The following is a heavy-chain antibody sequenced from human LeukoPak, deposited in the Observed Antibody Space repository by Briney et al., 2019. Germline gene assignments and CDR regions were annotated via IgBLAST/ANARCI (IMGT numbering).Heavy chain of an antibody. CDR3: AKDLEQGDYYLNWFDP. V-gene: IGHV3-23*01. D-gene: IGHD2-21*02. Sequence: GGSLRLSCAASGFTFSSYGMSWVRQAPGKGLEWVSAISGSGGSTYYADSVKGRFTISRDNSKNTLFLQMNSLRAEDTAIYYCAKDLEQGDYYLNWFDPWGQGTLVTVSS. CDR2: ISGSGGST. J-gene: IGHJ5*02. CDR1: GFTFSSYG.